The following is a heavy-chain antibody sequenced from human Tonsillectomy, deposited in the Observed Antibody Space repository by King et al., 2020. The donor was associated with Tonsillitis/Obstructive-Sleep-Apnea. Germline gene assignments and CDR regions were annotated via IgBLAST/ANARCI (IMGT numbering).Heavy chain of an antibody. CDR1: GYSFSSYY. V-gene: IGHV5-10-1*03. Sequence: VQLVESGAEVKKPGASLRISCKGSGYSFSSYYISWVRQMPGKGLEWMGRIDPSDSYTNYSPSFQGHVTISADKSISTAYLQWSSLKASDTAMYYCARKDKDYYGMDVWGQGTRVTVSS. CDR2: IDPSDSYT. CDR3: ARKDKDYYGMDV. J-gene: IGHJ6*02.